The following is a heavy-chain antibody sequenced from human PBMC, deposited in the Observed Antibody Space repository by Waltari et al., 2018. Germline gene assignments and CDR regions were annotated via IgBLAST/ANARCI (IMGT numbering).Heavy chain of an antibody. D-gene: IGHD2-21*01. CDR3: ARHKPPYCGGDCSLGYYYGMDV. Sequence: EVQLVQSGAEVKKPGESLKISCKGSGYSFTSYWIGWVRQMPGKGLEWLGIIYPGDSENRCSQSVQGQVTISADKSISTAYLQGSSLKASDTAMYYCARHKPPYCGGDCSLGYYYGMDVWGQGTTVTVSS. CDR1: GYSFTSYW. J-gene: IGHJ6*02. CDR2: IYPGDSEN. V-gene: IGHV5-51*01.